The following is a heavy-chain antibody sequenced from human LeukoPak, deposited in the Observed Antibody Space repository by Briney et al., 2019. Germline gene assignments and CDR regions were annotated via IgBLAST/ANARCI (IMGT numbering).Heavy chain of an antibody. V-gene: IGHV4-4*07. D-gene: IGHD6-6*01. Sequence: PSETLSLTCTVSGDSISSYYWSWIRQPAGKGLEWIGRIYTSGSTNYNPSLKSRVTMSVDTSKNQFSLKLSSVTAADTAVYYCARDLMTSSYYYYYYMDVWGKGTTVTVPS. J-gene: IGHJ6*03. CDR1: GDSISSYY. CDR2: IYTSGST. CDR3: ARDLMTSSYYYYYYMDV.